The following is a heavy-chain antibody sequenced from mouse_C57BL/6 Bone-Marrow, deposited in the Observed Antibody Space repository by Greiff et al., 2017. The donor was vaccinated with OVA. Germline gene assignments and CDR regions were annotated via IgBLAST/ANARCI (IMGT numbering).Heavy chain of an antibody. Sequence: QVQLQQSGAELARPGASVKLSCKASGYTFTSYGISWVKQRTGQGLEWIGEIYPRSGNTYSNEKFKGKATLTADKSSSTAYMELRSLTSEDSAVYFCARLDSSRFAYWGQGTLVTVSA. CDR3: ARLDSSRFAY. CDR1: GYTFTSYG. V-gene: IGHV1-81*01. J-gene: IGHJ3*01. CDR2: IYPRSGNT.